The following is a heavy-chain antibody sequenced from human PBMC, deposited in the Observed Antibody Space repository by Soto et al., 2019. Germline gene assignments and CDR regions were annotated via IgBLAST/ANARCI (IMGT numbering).Heavy chain of an antibody. Sequence: TLSLTCVGSGDTVSSNSVAWNWVRQSPSRGLEWLGRTYYRSRWYSDYAVSVRSRIDIDADTSKNQVSLQLNSVTPEDTAVYYCARSEEDSDYYYYGMDVWGQGTTVTVSS. CDR2: TYYRSRWYS. D-gene: IGHD2-15*01. CDR3: ARSEEDSDYYYYGMDV. J-gene: IGHJ6*02. V-gene: IGHV6-1*01. CDR1: GDTVSSNSVA.